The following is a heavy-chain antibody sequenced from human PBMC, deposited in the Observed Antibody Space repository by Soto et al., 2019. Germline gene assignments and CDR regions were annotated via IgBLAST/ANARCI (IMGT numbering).Heavy chain of an antibody. CDR3: ARDNSGAEYFQH. J-gene: IGHJ1*01. V-gene: IGHV3-30-3*01. CDR1: GFTFSGYA. CDR2: ISYDGSNK. Sequence: GGSLRLSCAASGFTFSGYAMDWVRQAPGKGLEWVAFISYDGSNKYYIDSVKGRFTISRDNSKNTLYLQMNSLRAEDTAVYYCARDNSGAEYFQHWGQGTLVTVSS.